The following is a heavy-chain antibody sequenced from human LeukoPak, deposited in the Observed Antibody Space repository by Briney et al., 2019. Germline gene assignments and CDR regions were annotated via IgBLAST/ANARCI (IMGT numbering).Heavy chain of an antibody. V-gene: IGHV4-34*01. D-gene: IGHD6-6*01. CDR2: IYHSGST. J-gene: IGHJ6*03. CDR3: ARVRSSSDVLTYYYMDV. Sequence: SETLSLTCAVYGGSFSGYYWSWIRQPPGKGLEWIGSIYHSGSTYYNPSLKSRVTISVDTSKNQFSLKLSSVTAADTAVYYCARVRSSSDVLTYYYMDVWGKGTTVTVSS. CDR1: GGSFSGYY.